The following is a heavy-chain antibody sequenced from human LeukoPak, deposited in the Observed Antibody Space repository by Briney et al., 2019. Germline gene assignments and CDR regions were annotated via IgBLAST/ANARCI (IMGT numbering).Heavy chain of an antibody. J-gene: IGHJ6*03. Sequence: GESLKISCKGSGYSFTSYWIGWVLQLPGKGLEWMVIIYPGDSDTRYSPSFQGQVTISADKSISTAYLQWSSLKASDTAMYYCARLVDWNYTYYYYYYMDVWGKGTTVTVSS. CDR1: GYSFTSYW. CDR3: ARLVDWNYTYYYYYYMDV. D-gene: IGHD1-7*01. V-gene: IGHV5-51*01. CDR2: IYPGDSDT.